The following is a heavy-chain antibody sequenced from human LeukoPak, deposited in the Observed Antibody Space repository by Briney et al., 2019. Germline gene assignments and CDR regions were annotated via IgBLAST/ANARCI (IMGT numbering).Heavy chain of an antibody. CDR1: GGSISGTYY. J-gene: IGHJ3*01. D-gene: IGHD3-16*01. CDR2: IYYTGTT. CDR3: ARRWVYDKRAFDA. Sequence: SETLSLTCTVSGGSISGTYYWSWIRQPPGKGLEWIGYIYYTGTTDSNPSLKSRVTISLDTSKNQFSLNLGSVTAADTAVYYCARRWVYDKRAFDAWGQGTMVTVSS. V-gene: IGHV4-59*08.